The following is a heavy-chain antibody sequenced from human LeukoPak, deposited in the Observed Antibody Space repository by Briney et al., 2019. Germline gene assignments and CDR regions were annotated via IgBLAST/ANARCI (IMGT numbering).Heavy chain of an antibody. CDR3: ARGSGCSYGLGYFDY. CDR2: INNSGST. J-gene: IGHJ4*02. D-gene: IGHD5-18*01. V-gene: IGHV4-34*01. Sequence: SETLSLTCAVYGGSFSGYYWSWIRQPPGKGLEWIGEINNSGSTNYNPSLKSRVTISVDTSKNQFSLKLSSVTAADTAVYYCARGSGCSYGLGYFDYWGQGTLVTVSS. CDR1: GGSFSGYY.